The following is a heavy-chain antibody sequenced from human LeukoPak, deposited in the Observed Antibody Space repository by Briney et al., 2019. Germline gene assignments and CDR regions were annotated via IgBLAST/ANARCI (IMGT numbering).Heavy chain of an antibody. CDR1: GFTFSSYA. CDR3: ARDPDSGSYFVYFDY. Sequence: GGSLRVSCAASGFTFSSYAMHWVRQAPGKGLEYVSAISSNGGSTYYANSVKGRFTISRDNSKNTLYLQMGSLRAEDMAVYYCARDPDSGSYFVYFDYWGQGTLVTVSS. J-gene: IGHJ4*02. CDR2: ISSNGGST. V-gene: IGHV3-64*01. D-gene: IGHD1-26*01.